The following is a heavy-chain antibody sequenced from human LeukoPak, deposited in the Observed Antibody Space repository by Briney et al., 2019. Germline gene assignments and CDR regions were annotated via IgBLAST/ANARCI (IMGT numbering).Heavy chain of an antibody. J-gene: IGHJ4*02. CDR2: IYHSGST. D-gene: IGHD3-10*01. Sequence: SETLSLTCAASGGAFSSGGYSWSWIRPPQGKGLAWVGYIYHSGSTYYNPSLKSRVTISVDRSKNQFSLKLSSVTAADTAVYYCARSAGPNGELLDYWGQGTLVTVSS. CDR3: ARSAGPNGELLDY. CDR1: GGAFSSGGYS. V-gene: IGHV4-30-2*01.